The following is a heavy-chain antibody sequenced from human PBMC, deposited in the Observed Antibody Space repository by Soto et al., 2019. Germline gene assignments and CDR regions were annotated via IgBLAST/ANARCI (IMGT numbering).Heavy chain of an antibody. CDR3: VRRGAYRGYDYTY. J-gene: IGHJ4*02. CDR2: IYPRDSDT. CDR1: GYTFTSYW. D-gene: IGHD5-12*01. V-gene: IGHV5-51*03. Sequence: PGESLKISCKGSGYTFTSYWIGWVRQMPGKGLEWMGIIYPRDSDTRYSPSFQGQVTISADKSISTAYLQWSSLKASDTAMYFCVRRGAYRGYDYTYWGQGTLVTVSS.